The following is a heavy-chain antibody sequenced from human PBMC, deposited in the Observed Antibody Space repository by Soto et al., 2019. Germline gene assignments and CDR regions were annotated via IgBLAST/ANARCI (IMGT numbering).Heavy chain of an antibody. CDR1: GGSISSGDYY. Sequence: QVQLQESGPGLVKPSQTLSLTCTVSGGSISSGDYYWSWIRQPPGKCLEWIGYIYYSGSTYYNPSLKSRVTISVDTSKNQFSLKLNSVTAADTAVYYCAIYTAMEPTFDYWGQGTLVTVSS. CDR2: IYYSGST. D-gene: IGHD5-18*01. V-gene: IGHV4-30-4*01. J-gene: IGHJ4*02. CDR3: AIYTAMEPTFDY.